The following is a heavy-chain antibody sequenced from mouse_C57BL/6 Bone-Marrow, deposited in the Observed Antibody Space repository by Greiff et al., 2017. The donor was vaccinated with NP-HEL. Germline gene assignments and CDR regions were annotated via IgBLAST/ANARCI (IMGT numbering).Heavy chain of an antibody. D-gene: IGHD2-1*01. Sequence: QVQLQQSGAELVRPGASVKLSCKASGYTFTDYYINWVKQRPGQGLEWIARIYPGSGNTYYNEKFKGKATLTAEKSSSTAYMQLSSLTSEDSAVYFCARYGGNYSYYYAMDYWGQGTSVTVSS. CDR2: IYPGSGNT. CDR1: GYTFTDYY. V-gene: IGHV1-76*01. CDR3: ARYGGNYSYYYAMDY. J-gene: IGHJ4*01.